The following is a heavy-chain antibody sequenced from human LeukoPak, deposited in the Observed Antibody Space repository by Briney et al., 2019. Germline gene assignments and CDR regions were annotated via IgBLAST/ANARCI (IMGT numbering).Heavy chain of an antibody. CDR3: ARGGSFFDY. CDR2: ISPSSSTI. J-gene: IGHJ4*02. Sequence: GGSLRLSCAASGFTFISYTMSWVRQAPGKGLEWVSCISPSSSTIYYDDSVKGRFTISRDNAKNSLYLQMNSLRAEDTAVYYCARGGSFFDYWGQGTLVTVSS. V-gene: IGHV3-48*01. CDR1: GFTFISYT.